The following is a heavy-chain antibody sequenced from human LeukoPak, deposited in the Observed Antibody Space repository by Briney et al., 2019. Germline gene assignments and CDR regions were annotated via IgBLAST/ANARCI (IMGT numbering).Heavy chain of an antibody. J-gene: IGHJ1*01. CDR2: ISSSSHM. CDR1: GFTFNSYS. D-gene: IGHD1-26*01. V-gene: IGHV3-21*01. CDR3: VRDSGSSYGYYFLH. Sequence: GGSLRLSCAASGFTFNSYSMYWVRQAPGKGLEWVSSISSSSHMFYADSVKGRFSISRDNANNSLYLQMNSLRAEDTAVYYCVRDSGSSYGYYFLHWGQGTLVTVSS.